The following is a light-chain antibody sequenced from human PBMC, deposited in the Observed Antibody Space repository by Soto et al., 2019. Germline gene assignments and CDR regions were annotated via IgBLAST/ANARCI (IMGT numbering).Light chain of an antibody. Sequence: QSALTQPASVSGSPGQSITISCTGTSSDIGAYDYVSWFQQYSGKAPTLIIYEVRFRPSGVSSRFSGSKSGNTASLPISGLQTEDEADYYCGSYASATLIFGGGTKVTVL. CDR2: EVR. J-gene: IGLJ2*01. CDR1: SSDIGAYDY. V-gene: IGLV2-14*03. CDR3: GSYASATLI.